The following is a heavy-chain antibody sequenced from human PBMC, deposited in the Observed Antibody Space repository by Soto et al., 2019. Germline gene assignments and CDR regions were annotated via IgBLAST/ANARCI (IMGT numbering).Heavy chain of an antibody. CDR3: AVGGGDLSLTRFDY. CDR1: GFNFKAYG. D-gene: IGHD3-16*02. Sequence: VRLSCVASGFNFKAYGMHGVRQAPGKGLEWGAVISTDGTNQHHADSVKGRFTISRDNFKNTLYLQMNSLRPEDTAVYFCAVGGGDLSLTRFDYWGQGTLVTVSS. CDR2: ISTDGTNQ. V-gene: IGHV3-30-3*01. J-gene: IGHJ4*02.